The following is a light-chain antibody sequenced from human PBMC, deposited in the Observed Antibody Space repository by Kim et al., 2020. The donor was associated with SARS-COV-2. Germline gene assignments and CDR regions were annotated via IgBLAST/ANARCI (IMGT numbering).Light chain of an antibody. CDR2: GAS. J-gene: IGKJ4*01. Sequence: EIVLTQSPGTLSLSPGERATLSCRASQSVSSSYLAWYQQKPGQAPRLLIYGASSRATGIPDRFSGSGSGTDFTLTISRLEPEDFAVYYCQQYGSSPPDLTFGVRTKVDIK. V-gene: IGKV3-20*01. CDR1: QSVSSSY. CDR3: QQYGSSPPDLT.